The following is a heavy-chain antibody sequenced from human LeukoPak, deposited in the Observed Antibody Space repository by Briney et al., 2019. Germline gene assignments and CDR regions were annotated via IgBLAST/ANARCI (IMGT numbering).Heavy chain of an antibody. Sequence: ASVKVSCKASGYTFTSYGISWVRQAPGQGLEWMGWISAYNSNTNYAQKLQGRVTMTTDTSTSTAYMELRSLRSDDTAVYYCARGLGYCSGGSCPDDYWGQGTLVTVSS. V-gene: IGHV1-18*01. CDR2: ISAYNSNT. J-gene: IGHJ4*02. CDR3: ARGLGYCSGGSCPDDY. CDR1: GYTFTSYG. D-gene: IGHD2-15*01.